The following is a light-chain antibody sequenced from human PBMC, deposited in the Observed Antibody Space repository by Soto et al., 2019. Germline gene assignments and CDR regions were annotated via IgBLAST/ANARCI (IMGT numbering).Light chain of an antibody. J-gene: IGKJ5*01. V-gene: IGKV3-11*01. CDR2: DIS. Sequence: EIVLTQSPATLSLSPGERATLSCRASPSVTNFLAWYQQRPGQPPRLLIYDISNRAPGIPARFSGGGSGTDFTLTISSLESEDFAVYFCQQLNSFGQGTRLEIK. CDR1: PSVTNF. CDR3: QQLNS.